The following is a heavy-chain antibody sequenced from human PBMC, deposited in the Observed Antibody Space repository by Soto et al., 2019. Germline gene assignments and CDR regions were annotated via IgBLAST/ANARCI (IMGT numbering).Heavy chain of an antibody. D-gene: IGHD6-13*01. V-gene: IGHV3-73*01. CDR1: GFIFGDSA. J-gene: IGHJ3*01. CDR3: TREAEKAATDDAFDV. CDR2: IRGKADSYTT. Sequence: LRLSCAASGFIFGDSAFHWVRQASGKGLEWVGRIRGKADSYTTSYAASVKGRFTISRDDSENAAYLQMNNLKTEDTALYYCTREAEKAATDDAFDVWGHGTVVTVSS.